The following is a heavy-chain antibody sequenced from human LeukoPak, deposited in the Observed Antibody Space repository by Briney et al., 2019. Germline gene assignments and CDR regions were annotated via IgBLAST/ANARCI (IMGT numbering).Heavy chain of an antibody. CDR2: IYYSGST. V-gene: IGHV4-39*01. CDR1: GGSISSSSYY. CDR3: ATWGRCYWGGFDY. Sequence: SETLSLTCTVSGGSISSSSYYWGWIRQPPGKGLEWIGSIYYSGSTYYNPSLKSRVTISVDTSKNQFSLKLSSVTAADTAVYYCATWGRCYWGGFDYWGQGTLVTVSS. J-gene: IGHJ4*02. D-gene: IGHD2-15*01.